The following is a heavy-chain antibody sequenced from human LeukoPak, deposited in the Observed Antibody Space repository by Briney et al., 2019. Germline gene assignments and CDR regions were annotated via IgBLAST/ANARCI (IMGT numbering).Heavy chain of an antibody. V-gene: IGHV3-48*03. J-gene: IGHJ4*02. CDR2: ISSSGSTI. Sequence: GGSLRLSCAASGFTFSSYEMNWVRQAPGKGLEGVSYISSSGSTIYYADSVKGRFTISRDNAKNSLYLQMNSLRAEDTAVYYCARDQAYYYGSGSYYRYFDYWGQGTLVTVSS. CDR3: ARDQAYYYGSGSYYRYFDY. CDR1: GFTFSSYE. D-gene: IGHD3-10*01.